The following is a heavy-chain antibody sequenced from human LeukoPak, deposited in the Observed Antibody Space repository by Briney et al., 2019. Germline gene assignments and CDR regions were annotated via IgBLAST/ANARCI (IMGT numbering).Heavy chain of an antibody. CDR2: IIPIFGTA. CDR3: ARSDSSGRYYFDY. J-gene: IGHJ4*02. V-gene: IGHV1-69*05. D-gene: IGHD3-22*01. CDR1: GGTFSSYA. Sequence: ASVKVSCTASGGTFSSYAISWVRQAPGQGLEWMGRIIPIFGTANYAQKFQGRVTITTDESTSTAYMELSSLRSEDTAVYYCARSDSSGRYYFDYWGQGTLVTVSS.